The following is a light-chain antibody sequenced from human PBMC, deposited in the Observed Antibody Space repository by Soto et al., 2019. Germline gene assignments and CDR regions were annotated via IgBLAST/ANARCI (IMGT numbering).Light chain of an antibody. CDR1: NVDVGGYNY. Sequence: QSVLTQPASVSGSPGQSITISCTGTNVDVGGYNYVSWYQHHPGKAPKLLIFEVCNRPSGVSNRFSGSKSGNTASLTISGLQSEDEADYYCASYTIKTTYVFGSGTKVTVL. V-gene: IGLV2-14*01. CDR3: ASYTIKTTYV. CDR2: EVC. J-gene: IGLJ1*01.